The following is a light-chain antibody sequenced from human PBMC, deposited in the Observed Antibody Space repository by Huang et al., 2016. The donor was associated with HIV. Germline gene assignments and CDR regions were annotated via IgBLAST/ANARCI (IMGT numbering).Light chain of an antibody. CDR2: GAS. CDR3: QQYHNWPYT. Sequence: EIIMTQSPATLSLSPGEGASLSCRANQSVATNLAGYLHRPGQSPRILSCGASTRASGLPGRFSGSGSGTQFTLTVSGLQSEDFAVYYCQQYHNWPYTFGQGTKLEI. J-gene: IGKJ2*01. V-gene: IGKV3-15*01. CDR1: QSVATN.